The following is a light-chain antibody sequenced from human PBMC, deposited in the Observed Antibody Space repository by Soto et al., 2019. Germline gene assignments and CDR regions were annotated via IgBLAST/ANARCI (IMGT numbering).Light chain of an antibody. CDR1: FSNIGDNA. CDR2: LKD. J-gene: IGLJ1*01. Sequence: QSALTQPPSVSATPGQRVNISCSGSFSNIGDNAVNWYQQLPGAAPKLLIYLKDQRPSGVPDRFSGSKSGTSASLAISGLQSEDEADYYCAAWDDSLNALFGTGTKVTVL. CDR3: AAWDDSLNAL. V-gene: IGLV1-44*01.